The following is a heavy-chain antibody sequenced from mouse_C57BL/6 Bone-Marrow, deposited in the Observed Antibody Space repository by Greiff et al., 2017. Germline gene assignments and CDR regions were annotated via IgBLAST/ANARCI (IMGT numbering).Heavy chain of an antibody. V-gene: IGHV1-66*01. J-gene: IGHJ4*01. CDR3: ARSRAMDY. CDR1: GYSFTSYY. Sequence: VQLQESGPELVKPGASVKISCKASGYSFTSYYIHWVKQRPGQGLEWIGWIYPGSGNTKYNEKFKGKATLTADTSSSTAYMQLSSLTSEDSAVYYCARSRAMDYWGQGTSVTVSS. CDR2: IYPGSGNT.